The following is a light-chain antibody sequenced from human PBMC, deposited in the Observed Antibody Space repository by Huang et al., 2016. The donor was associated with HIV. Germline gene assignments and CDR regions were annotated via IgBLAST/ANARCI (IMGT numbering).Light chain of an antibody. CDR1: QTVNNN. CDR3: QQYNNWPPWT. J-gene: IGKJ1*01. Sequence: EIVMTQSPATLSVFPGERATLSCRASQTVNNNLAWYQQKPGQAPRLLIYGAFTRATGIPVRFSASGSGTEFTLAISSLQSEDFPVYYCQQYNNWPPWTFGQGTKVEIK. CDR2: GAF. V-gene: IGKV3D-15*01.